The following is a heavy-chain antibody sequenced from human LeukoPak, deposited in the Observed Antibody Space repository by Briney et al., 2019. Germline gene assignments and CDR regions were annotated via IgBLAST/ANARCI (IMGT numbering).Heavy chain of an antibody. CDR1: GFTVSSNY. CDR2: IYSGGST. Sequence: GGSLRLSCAASGFTVSSNYMSWVRQAPGKGLEWVSVIYSGGSTYYADSVKGRFTISRDNSKNTLYLQMNSLRAEDTAVYYCASGSKYQLLFLDYWGQGTLVTVSS. V-gene: IGHV3-66*01. CDR3: ASGSKYQLLFLDY. J-gene: IGHJ4*02. D-gene: IGHD2-2*01.